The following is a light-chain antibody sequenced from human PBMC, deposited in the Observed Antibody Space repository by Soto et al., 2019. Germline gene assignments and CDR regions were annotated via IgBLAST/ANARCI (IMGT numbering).Light chain of an antibody. J-gene: IGKJ4*01. CDR1: QGIGSN. CDR3: QQFTYPPVA. CDR2: DAS. Sequence: AIQLTQSPSSLSASVGDRVTITCRASQGIGSNLAWYHQKPGKAPKVLIYDASTLESGVPSRFSGSGYGTHFTLTISSLQPEDFATYYCQQFTYPPVAFGGGTKVEI. V-gene: IGKV1D-13*01.